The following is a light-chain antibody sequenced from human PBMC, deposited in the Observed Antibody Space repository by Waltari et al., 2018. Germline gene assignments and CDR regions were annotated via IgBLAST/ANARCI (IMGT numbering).Light chain of an antibody. J-gene: IGLJ7*01. CDR3: GTWDSSLSGAV. CDR1: SSNIGNNY. V-gene: IGLV1-51*02. Sequence: QSVLTQPPSVSAAPGQRVTISCSGGSSNIGNNYVSWYRQFPGTAPKLLIYENTGLPPAIPARFSGSKSGTSATLDITGLQAGDEADYYCGTWDSSLSGAVFGGGTHLTVL. CDR2: ENT.